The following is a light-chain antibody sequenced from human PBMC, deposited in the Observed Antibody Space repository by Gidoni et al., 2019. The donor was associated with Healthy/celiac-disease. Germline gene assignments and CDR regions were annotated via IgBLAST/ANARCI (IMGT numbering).Light chain of an antibody. Sequence: DIVLTQSPATLSLSPGERATLSCRASQSVSSYFAWYQQKPGQAPRLLIYDASNRATGIPARFSGSGSGTDFTLTISSLEPEDFAVYYCQQRSNWPLTFXGXTKVEIK. CDR1: QSVSSY. CDR3: QQRSNWPLT. CDR2: DAS. V-gene: IGKV3-11*01. J-gene: IGKJ4*01.